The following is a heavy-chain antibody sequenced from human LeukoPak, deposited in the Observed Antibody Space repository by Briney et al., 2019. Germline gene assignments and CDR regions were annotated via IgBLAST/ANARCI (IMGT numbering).Heavy chain of an antibody. CDR1: GSTFSSYA. D-gene: IGHD2-2*01. CDR3: ARVRCSSTSCYGGGYYYYGMDV. CDR2: ISYDGSNK. Sequence: GGSLRLSCAASGSTFSSYAMHWVRQAPGKGLEWVAVISYDGSNKYYADSVKGRFTISRDNSENTLYLQMNSLRAEDTAVYYCARVRCSSTSCYGGGYYYYGMDVWGRGTTVTVSS. J-gene: IGHJ6*02. V-gene: IGHV3-30-3*01.